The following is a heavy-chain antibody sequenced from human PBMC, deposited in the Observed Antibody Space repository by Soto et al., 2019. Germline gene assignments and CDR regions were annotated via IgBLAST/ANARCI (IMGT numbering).Heavy chain of an antibody. V-gene: IGHV3-21*02. Sequence: EVQLVESGGGLVKPGGSPRLSCAASGFTFSDYSMLWVRQAPGKGLEWLAFFGNSNNPTFYADSVRGRFTISRDNPKNSVYLQMNSLREEDTAVYFCAREEGYCNGGPCYRGAFDFWGQGTIVTVSS. D-gene: IGHD2-15*01. CDR1: GFTFSDYS. CDR3: AREEGYCNGGPCYRGAFDF. J-gene: IGHJ3*01. CDR2: FGNSNNPT.